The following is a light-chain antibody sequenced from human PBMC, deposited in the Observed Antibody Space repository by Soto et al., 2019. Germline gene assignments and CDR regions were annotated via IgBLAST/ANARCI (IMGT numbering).Light chain of an antibody. CDR2: SDT. J-gene: IGLJ2*01. V-gene: IGLV3-21*01. Sequence: SYELTQPPSVSVAPGKTASISCGGNDIGSKGVHWYQQKPGQAPVLVIYSDTDLPPVITERFSGSNSANLATLTISRVEDGDAADYYCQGEDSGSAHVVFGGGTKLTVL. CDR3: QGEDSGSAHVV. CDR1: DIGSKG.